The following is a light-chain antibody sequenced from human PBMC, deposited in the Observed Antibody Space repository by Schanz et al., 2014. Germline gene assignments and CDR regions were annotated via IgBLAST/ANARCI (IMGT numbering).Light chain of an antibody. CDR3: AAWNDSLNGWV. Sequence: QSVLTQPPSASGTPGQGVTISCSGSTSNIGSTTVNWYQQLPGAAPKLLIYNNYQRPSGVPDRFSASKSGTSASLAISGLQSEDEADYHCAAWNDSLNGWVFGGGTKLTVL. J-gene: IGLJ3*02. V-gene: IGLV1-44*01. CDR1: TSNIGSTT. CDR2: NNY.